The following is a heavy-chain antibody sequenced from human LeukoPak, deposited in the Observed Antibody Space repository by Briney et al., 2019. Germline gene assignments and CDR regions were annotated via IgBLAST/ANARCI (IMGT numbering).Heavy chain of an antibody. CDR2: IDRYTGNT. V-gene: IGHV1-2*02. D-gene: IGHD5-12*01. J-gene: IGHJ1*01. Sequence: GASVKVSCKASGYNFVGYYLHWVRQAPGQGLGWMAWIDRYTGNTHYAQKFQGRITVTRDTSLSTTYMELNWLTSDDTALYYCAREYSASEHWGQGTLVTVSS. CDR3: AREYSASEH. CDR1: GYNFVGYY.